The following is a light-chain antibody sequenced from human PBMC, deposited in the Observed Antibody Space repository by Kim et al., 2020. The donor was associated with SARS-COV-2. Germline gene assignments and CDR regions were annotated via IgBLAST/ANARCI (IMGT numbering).Light chain of an antibody. CDR2: SSN. Sequence: QSVLTQPPSTSGTPGQRVTISCSGSSSNIESNFVYWYQQLPGTAPKVLIYSSNQRPSGVPDRFSGSKSGTSASLAISGLRSEDEADYYCAAWDDSLSGRVFGGGTQLTVL. V-gene: IGLV1-47*01. CDR3: AAWDDSLSGRV. CDR1: SSNIESNF. J-gene: IGLJ3*02.